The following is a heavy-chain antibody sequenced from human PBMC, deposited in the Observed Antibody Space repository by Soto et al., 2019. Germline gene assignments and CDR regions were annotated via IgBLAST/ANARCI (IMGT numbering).Heavy chain of an antibody. CDR3: AHSTNSYAYWYFDL. V-gene: IGHV2-5*02. Sequence: QITLKESGPTLVKPTQTLTLTCTFSGFSLSTSGVGVGWIRQPPGKALEWLALIYWDDHKRYSPSLKGRLTITKDTSKNQVVLTMTNMDPVDTATYYCAHSTNSYAYWYFDLWGRGTLVTVSS. J-gene: IGHJ2*01. CDR1: GFSLSTSGVG. D-gene: IGHD5-18*01. CDR2: IYWDDHK.